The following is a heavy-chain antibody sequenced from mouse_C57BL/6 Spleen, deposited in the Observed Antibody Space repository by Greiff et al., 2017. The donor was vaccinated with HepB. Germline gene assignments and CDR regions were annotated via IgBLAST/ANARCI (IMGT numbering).Heavy chain of an antibody. D-gene: IGHD1-1*01. CDR3: ARTSDYYGSSLYAMDY. Sequence: QVQLKQSGAELVMPGASVKLSCKASGYTFTSYWMHWVKQRPGQGLEWIGEIDPSDSYTNYNQKFKGKSTLTVDKSSSTAYMQLSSLTSEDSAVYYCARTSDYYGSSLYAMDYWGQGTSVTVSS. CDR2: IDPSDSYT. CDR1: GYTFTSYW. J-gene: IGHJ4*01. V-gene: IGHV1-69*01.